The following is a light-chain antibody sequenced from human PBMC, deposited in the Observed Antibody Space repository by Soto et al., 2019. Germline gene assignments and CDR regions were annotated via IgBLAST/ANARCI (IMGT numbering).Light chain of an antibody. CDR3: TSLASTNPRL. CDR1: SSDVGGSNY. Sequence: QSALTPPASVSGSPGQSITISCTGTSSDVGGSNYVSWYQHHPGKVPNVMIFEVSYRPSGLSSRFSGSKFGNTASLTISGRQSEDEADYYCTSLASTNPRLFGGGTQLTVL. J-gene: IGLJ7*01. CDR2: EVS. V-gene: IGLV2-14*01.